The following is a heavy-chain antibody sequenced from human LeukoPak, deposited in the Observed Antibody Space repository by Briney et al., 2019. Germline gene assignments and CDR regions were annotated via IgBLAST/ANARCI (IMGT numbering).Heavy chain of an antibody. CDR3: ARAAYAASAFDI. CDR2: IYHSGST. V-gene: IGHV4-30-2*01. D-gene: IGHD4-17*01. Sequence: PSQTLSLTCAVSGGSISSGGYSWSWIRQPPGKGLEWIGYIYHSGSTYYNPSLKSRVTISVDRSKNQFSLKLSSVTAADTAVYYCARAAYAASAFDIWGQGTMVTVSS. CDR1: GGSISSGGYS. J-gene: IGHJ3*02.